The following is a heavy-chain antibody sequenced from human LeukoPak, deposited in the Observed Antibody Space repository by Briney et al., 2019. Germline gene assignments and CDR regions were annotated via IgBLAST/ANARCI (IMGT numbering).Heavy chain of an antibody. J-gene: IGHJ6*03. Sequence: SETLSLTCTVSGGSISSSSYYWGWIRQPPGKGLEWIGSIYYSGSTYYNPSLKSRVTISVDTSKNQFSLKLSSVTAADTAVYYCARLYGSGNDYYYYYMDVWGKGTTVTISS. CDR2: IYYSGST. D-gene: IGHD3-10*01. V-gene: IGHV4-39*01. CDR3: ARLYGSGNDYYYYYMDV. CDR1: GGSISSSSYY.